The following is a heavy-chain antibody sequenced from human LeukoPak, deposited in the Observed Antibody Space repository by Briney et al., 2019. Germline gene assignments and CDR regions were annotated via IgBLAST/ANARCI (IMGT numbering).Heavy chain of an antibody. CDR3: ARHGQGAFDF. V-gene: IGHV4-59*01. CDR1: GFTFNNAW. J-gene: IGHJ3*01. CDR2: IYYSGST. Sequence: GSLRLSCAVSGFTFNNAWMSWVRQAPGKALEWIAFIYYSGSTGYNPSLKSRVTISVDTSKNQFSLKLNSVTAADTAVYYCARHGQGAFDFWGQGTIVTVSS.